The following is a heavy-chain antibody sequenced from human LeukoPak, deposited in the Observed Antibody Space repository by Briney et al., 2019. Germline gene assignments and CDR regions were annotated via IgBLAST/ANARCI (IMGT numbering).Heavy chain of an antibody. D-gene: IGHD3-3*01. Sequence: SETLSLTCAVYGGSFSGYYWSWIRQPPGEGLEWIGEINHSGSTNYNPSLKSRVTISVDTSKNQFSLKLSSVTAADTAVYYCARASSLYDFWSGYRTPLDYWGQGTLVTASS. J-gene: IGHJ4*02. CDR2: INHSGST. CDR1: GGSFSGYY. CDR3: ARASSLYDFWSGYRTPLDY. V-gene: IGHV4-34*01.